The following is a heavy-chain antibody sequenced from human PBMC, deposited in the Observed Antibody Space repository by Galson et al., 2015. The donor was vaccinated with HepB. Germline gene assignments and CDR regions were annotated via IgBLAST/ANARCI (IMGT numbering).Heavy chain of an antibody. CDR2: ISYDGSNK. V-gene: IGHV3-30*03. D-gene: IGHD3-10*01. Sequence: SLRLSCAASGFTFSSYGMHWVRQAPGKGLEWVAVISYDGSNKYYADSVKGRFTISRDNSKNTLYLQMGSLRAEDMAVYYCARGAMVRGVNPSRYWGQGTLVTVSS. CDR1: GFTFSSYG. CDR3: ARGAMVRGVNPSRY. J-gene: IGHJ4*02.